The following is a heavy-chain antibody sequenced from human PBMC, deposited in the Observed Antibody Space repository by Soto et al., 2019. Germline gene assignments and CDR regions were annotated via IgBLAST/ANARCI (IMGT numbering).Heavy chain of an antibody. CDR3: AKGFWLVAYRAFDI. V-gene: IGHV3-9*01. CDR1: GFPFDDYG. CDR2: ISWNSGSI. Sequence: PGGSLRLSCTASGFPFDDYGMHWVRPATGKGLEWVSGISWNSGSIGYADSVKGRFTISRDNAKNSLYLQMNSLRAEDTALYYCAKGFWLVAYRAFDIWGQGTMVTVSS. J-gene: IGHJ3*02. D-gene: IGHD6-19*01.